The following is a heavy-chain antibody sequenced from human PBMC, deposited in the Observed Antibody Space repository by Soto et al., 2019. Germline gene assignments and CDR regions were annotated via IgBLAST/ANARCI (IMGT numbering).Heavy chain of an antibody. Sequence: GGSLRLSCAASGFTVSSNYMSWVRQAPGKGLKKVSVIYSGGSTYYADSMKGRFTISRDNSNNTLYLQMNSLRAEDTAVYYCARSIYVSSGYLAYYGGYYFDHWGQGTLVTVPQ. D-gene: IGHD3-22*01. CDR2: IYSGGST. V-gene: IGHV3-53*01. CDR3: ARSIYVSSGYLAYYGGYYFDH. CDR1: GFTVSSNY. J-gene: IGHJ4*02.